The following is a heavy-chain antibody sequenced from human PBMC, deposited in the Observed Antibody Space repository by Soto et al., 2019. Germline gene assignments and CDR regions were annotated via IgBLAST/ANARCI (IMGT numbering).Heavy chain of an antibody. CDR2: IATSGST. V-gene: IGHV3-13*04. Sequence: EVQLVESGGGLVQPGGSLRLSCAASGFTFSDYDIHWVRQATGKRLEWVSAIATSGSTHYAASVQGRFTISREDAKNSLFLQINSLRDGDTATYHCVRERLGIGTWYFDLWGRGTLVTVSS. J-gene: IGHJ2*01. D-gene: IGHD7-27*01. CDR3: VRERLGIGTWYFDL. CDR1: GFTFSDYD.